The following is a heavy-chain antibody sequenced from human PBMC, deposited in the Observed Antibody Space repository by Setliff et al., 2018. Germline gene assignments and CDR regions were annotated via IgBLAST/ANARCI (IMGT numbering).Heavy chain of an antibody. J-gene: IGHJ4*02. V-gene: IGHV4-39*07. D-gene: IGHD3-22*01. CDR3: ARYDSSGYSENYYFDY. CDR2: VYYSGNT. Sequence: SETLSLTCTVSGGSISTTDYYWGWIRQPPGKGLEWIGCVYYSGNTYYSPSLKSRVTMFEDTSKNQFSLMLYSVTAADTAIYYCARYDSSGYSENYYFDYWGQGTQVTVSS. CDR1: GGSISTTDYY.